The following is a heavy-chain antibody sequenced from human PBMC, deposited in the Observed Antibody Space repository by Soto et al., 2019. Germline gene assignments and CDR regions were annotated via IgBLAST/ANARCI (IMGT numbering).Heavy chain of an antibody. J-gene: IGHJ4*02. Sequence: SETLSLTCAVYGGSFSGYYCSWIRQPPGKGLEWIGEINHSGSTNYNPSLKSRVTISVDTSKNQFSLKLSSVTAADTAVYYCARGLESGWLDYWGQGTLVTVS. CDR2: INHSGST. D-gene: IGHD6-19*01. CDR3: ARGLESGWLDY. V-gene: IGHV4-34*01. CDR1: GGSFSGYY.